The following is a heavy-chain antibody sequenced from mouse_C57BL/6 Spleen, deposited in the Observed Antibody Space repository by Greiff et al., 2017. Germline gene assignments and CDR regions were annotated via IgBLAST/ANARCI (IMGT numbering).Heavy chain of an antibody. CDR2: IHPNSGST. J-gene: IGHJ3*01. CDR1: GYTFTSYW. V-gene: IGHV1-64*01. CDR3: ANIYYDYDEGFAY. D-gene: IGHD2-4*01. Sequence: VQLQQPGAELVKPGASVKLSCKASGYTFTSYWMHWVKQRPGQGLEWIGMIHPNSGSTNYNEKFKSKATLTVDKSSSTAYMQLSSLTSEDSAVYYCANIYYDYDEGFAYWGQGTLVTVSA.